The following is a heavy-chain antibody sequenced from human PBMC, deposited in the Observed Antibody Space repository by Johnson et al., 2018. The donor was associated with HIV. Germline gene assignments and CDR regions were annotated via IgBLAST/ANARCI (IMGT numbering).Heavy chain of an antibody. CDR1: GFTFDDYD. D-gene: IGHD3-22*01. Sequence: VQLVESGGGVVRPGGSLRLSCAASGFTFDDYDMTWVRQAPGKGLEWVSGINWNGGSTGYADSVKGRFTISRDSAKNSLYLEMNSLRVEDTALYYCARATYYYDFSCHLTRPRAFDMWGQGTMVTVSS. V-gene: IGHV3-20*04. J-gene: IGHJ3*02. CDR2: INWNGGST. CDR3: ARATYYYDFSCHLTRPRAFDM.